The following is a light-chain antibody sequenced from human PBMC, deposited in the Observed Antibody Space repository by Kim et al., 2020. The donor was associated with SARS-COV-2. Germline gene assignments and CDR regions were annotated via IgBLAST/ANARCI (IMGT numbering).Light chain of an antibody. CDR3: QAWGTTTVV. Sequence: LSPGQPVSISCSGDELGNKYVCWYQQKPGQSPVLVIYQDTKRPSGIPERISGSNSGNTATLTISGAQSMDEADYYCQAWGTTTVVIGGGTQLTVL. J-gene: IGLJ2*01. CDR2: QDT. V-gene: IGLV3-1*01. CDR1: ELGNKY.